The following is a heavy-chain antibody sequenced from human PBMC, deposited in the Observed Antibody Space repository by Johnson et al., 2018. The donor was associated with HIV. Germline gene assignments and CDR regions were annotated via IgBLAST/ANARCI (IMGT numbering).Heavy chain of an antibody. J-gene: IGHJ3*02. CDR1: GFTFSSYG. Sequence: QMLLVESGGGVVQPGGSLRLSCAASGFTFSSYGMHWVRQAPGKGLEWVAFIRYDGSNKYYGDSVKGRFTVSRDSSKNTLFLQMTSLRVEDTAVYYCYGYYDAFDIWGQGTMVSVSS. CDR2: IRYDGSNK. CDR3: YGYYDAFDI. V-gene: IGHV3-30*02. D-gene: IGHD3-10*01.